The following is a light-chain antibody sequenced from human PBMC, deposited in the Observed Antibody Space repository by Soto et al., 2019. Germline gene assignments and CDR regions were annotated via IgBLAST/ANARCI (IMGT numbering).Light chain of an antibody. Sequence: DKLMSQSRYTLSVSPGERGTLSCRASQSVSSYLAWYHQKPGQAPRLLIYGASTRATGIPARFSGSGSGTEFTLTISSLQSEDFAVYYCQQYNNWPLTFGQGTKVDIK. CDR1: QSVSSY. CDR2: GAS. V-gene: IGKV3-15*01. J-gene: IGKJ1*01. CDR3: QQYNNWPLT.